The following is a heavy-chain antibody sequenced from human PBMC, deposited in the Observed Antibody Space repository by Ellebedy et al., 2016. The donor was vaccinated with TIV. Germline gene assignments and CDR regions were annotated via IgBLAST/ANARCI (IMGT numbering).Heavy chain of an antibody. D-gene: IGHD2-2*01. CDR2: INPSGGST. V-gene: IGHV1-46*01. Sequence: ASVKVSXKASRYTFTSYYMHWVRQAPGQGLEWMGIINPSGGSTSYAQKFQGRVTMTRDTSTSTAYMELSSLRSEDTAVYYCARVNGYYCSSTSCYSGGMDVWGQGTTVTVSS. CDR1: RYTFTSYY. J-gene: IGHJ6*02. CDR3: ARVNGYYCSSTSCYSGGMDV.